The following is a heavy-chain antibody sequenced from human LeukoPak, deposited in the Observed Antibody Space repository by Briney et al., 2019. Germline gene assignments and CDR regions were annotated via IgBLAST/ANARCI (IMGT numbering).Heavy chain of an antibody. J-gene: IGHJ6*03. Sequence: SETLSLTCAVYGGSFSGYYWSWIRQPPGKGLEWIGEINHSGSTNYNPSLKSRVTISVDTSKNQFSLNLSSVTGADTAVYYCARVGRIGRGYYYYYYMDVWGKGAT. D-gene: IGHD3-10*01. CDR2: INHSGST. V-gene: IGHV4-34*01. CDR3: ARVGRIGRGYYYYYYMDV. CDR1: GGSFSGYY.